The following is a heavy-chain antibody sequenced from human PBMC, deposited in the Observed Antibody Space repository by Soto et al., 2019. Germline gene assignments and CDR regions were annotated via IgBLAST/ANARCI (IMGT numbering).Heavy chain of an antibody. J-gene: IGHJ5*02. CDR3: AIGSRYDFWSGYLVA. D-gene: IGHD3-3*01. V-gene: IGHV1-69*01. CDR1: GGTFSSYA. CDR2: IIPIFGTA. Sequence: QVHLVQSGAELKKPGSSVKVSCKASGGTFSSYAISWVRQAPGQGLEWMGGIIPIFGTANYAQKFQGRVTITADESTITAYMDLSSRSSEDTAVYYCAIGSRYDFWSGYLVAWGQGTLVTVAA.